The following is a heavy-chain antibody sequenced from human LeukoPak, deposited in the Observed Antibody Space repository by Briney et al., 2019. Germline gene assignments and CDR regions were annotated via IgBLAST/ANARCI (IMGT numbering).Heavy chain of an antibody. CDR2: ITSSGSTI. CDR1: GFTFSSYE. V-gene: IGHV3-48*03. CDR3: ARLDSSGY. D-gene: IGHD3-22*01. J-gene: IGHJ4*02. Sequence: GGSLRLSCAASGFTFSSYEMNWVRQAPGRGLECVSYITSSGSTIYYADSVKGRFTISRDNAKNSLYLQMNSLRAEDTAVYYCARLDSSGYWGQGTLVTVSS.